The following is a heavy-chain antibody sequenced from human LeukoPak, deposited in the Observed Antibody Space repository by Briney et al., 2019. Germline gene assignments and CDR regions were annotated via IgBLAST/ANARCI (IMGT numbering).Heavy chain of an antibody. D-gene: IGHD5-18*01. CDR2: ISYDGSNK. J-gene: IGHJ4*02. CDR1: GFTFSSYG. V-gene: IGHV3-30*18. Sequence: GGSLRLSCAASGFTFSSYGTHWVRQAPGKGLEWVAVISYDGSNKYYADSVKGRFTISRDNSKNTLYLQMNSLRAEDTAVYYCAKDSYSYGSFDYWGQGTLVTVSS. CDR3: AKDSYSYGSFDY.